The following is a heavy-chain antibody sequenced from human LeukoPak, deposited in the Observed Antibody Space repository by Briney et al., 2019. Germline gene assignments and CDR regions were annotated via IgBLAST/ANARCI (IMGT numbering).Heavy chain of an antibody. V-gene: IGHV1-2*02. CDR1: GYTFTSYD. D-gene: IGHD5-18*01. Sequence: GASVKVSCKASGYTFTSYDINWVRQATGQGLEWMGWMNPNSGGTNYAQKFQGRVTMTRDTSISTAYMELSRLRSDDTAVYYCARGAIRGYSYGAFGDWFDPWGQGTLVTVSS. J-gene: IGHJ5*02. CDR3: ARGAIRGYSYGAFGDWFDP. CDR2: MNPNSGGT.